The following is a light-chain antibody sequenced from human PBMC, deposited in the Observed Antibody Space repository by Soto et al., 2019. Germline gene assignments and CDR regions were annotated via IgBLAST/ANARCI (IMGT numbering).Light chain of an antibody. CDR1: QSLAYSDGNTY. Sequence: DVVMTQSPLSLPVTLGQPASISCRSSQSLAYSDGNTYLNWFQQRPGQSPRRLIYKVSNRDSGVPDRFTGSGSGTDFTLKISRVEAEDVGVYYCMQGTHSPPYTFGQGTNLEIK. CDR3: MQGTHSPPYT. J-gene: IGKJ2*01. CDR2: KVS. V-gene: IGKV2-30*01.